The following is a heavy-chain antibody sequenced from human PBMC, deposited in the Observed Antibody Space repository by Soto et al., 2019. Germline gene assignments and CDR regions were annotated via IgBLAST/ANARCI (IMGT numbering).Heavy chain of an antibody. V-gene: IGHV4-59*01. CDR1: GGMPSRYY. J-gene: IGHJ4*02. D-gene: IGHD2-2*01. Sequence: GSGGMPSRYYRILCRLPPEKEKEWIGYISYSGSTNYNPALNSPVTISVDTPKNQFSLKLSSVTAADTAVYYCARLVWMCSSTTCRSYVPDWGQGT. CDR2: ISYSGST. CDR3: ARLVWMCSSTTCRSYVPD.